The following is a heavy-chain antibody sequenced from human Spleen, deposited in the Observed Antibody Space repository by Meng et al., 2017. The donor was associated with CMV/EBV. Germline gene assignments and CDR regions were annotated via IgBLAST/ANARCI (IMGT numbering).Heavy chain of an antibody. CDR1: GGTFNNYA. J-gene: IGHJ5*02. CDR3: ARATPVPESYYYDSSGYDP. D-gene: IGHD3-22*01. CDR2: IIPILHIA. Sequence: SVKVSCKTPGGTFNNYAIGWVRQAPGQGLEWMGGIIPILHIANYAQKFQGRVTITADKSTSTAYMELTSLRSEDTAVYYCARATPVPESYYYDSSGYDPWGQGTLVTVSS. V-gene: IGHV1-69*10.